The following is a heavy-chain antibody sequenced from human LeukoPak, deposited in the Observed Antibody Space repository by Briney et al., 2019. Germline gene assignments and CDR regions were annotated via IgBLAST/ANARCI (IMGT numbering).Heavy chain of an antibody. CDR3: ARERRVYSYGSFIGDY. CDR1: GYTFTSYY. V-gene: IGHV1-46*01. CDR2: INPSGGST. D-gene: IGHD5-18*01. Sequence: ASVKVSCKASGYTFTSYYMHWVRQAPGQGLEWMGIINPSGGSTSYAQKFQGRVTMTRDTSTSTVYMELSSLGSEDTAVYYCARERRVYSYGSFIGDYWGQGTLVTVSS. J-gene: IGHJ4*02.